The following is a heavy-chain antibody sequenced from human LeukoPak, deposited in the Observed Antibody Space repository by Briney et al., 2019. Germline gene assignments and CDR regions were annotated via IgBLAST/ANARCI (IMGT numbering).Heavy chain of an antibody. Sequence: GGSLRLSCAASGFTFSSYSMNWARQAPGKGLEWASYISSSSSTIYYADSVKGRFTISRDNAKNSLYLQMNSLRDEDTAVYYCARKGDYYDSSGHFDYWGQGTLVTVSS. J-gene: IGHJ4*02. CDR3: ARKGDYYDSSGHFDY. V-gene: IGHV3-48*02. CDR1: GFTFSSYS. CDR2: ISSSSSTI. D-gene: IGHD3-22*01.